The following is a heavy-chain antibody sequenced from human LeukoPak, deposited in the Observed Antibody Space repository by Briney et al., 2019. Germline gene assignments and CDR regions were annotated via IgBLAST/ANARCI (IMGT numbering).Heavy chain of an antibody. Sequence: SETLSLTCAVYGGFFSGYYWSWIRQPPGKGLEWLGEINHSGRTNYNPSLKSRVTISVDTSKNQFSLHLNPVTAADTAVYYCARGGATPMVLRYWGHGNLVTVSS. V-gene: IGHV4-34*01. D-gene: IGHD5-18*01. CDR1: GGFFSGYY. J-gene: IGHJ4*01. CDR2: INHSGRT. CDR3: ARGGATPMVLRY.